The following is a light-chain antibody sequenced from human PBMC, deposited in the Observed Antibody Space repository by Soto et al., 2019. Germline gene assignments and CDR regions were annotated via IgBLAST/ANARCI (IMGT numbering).Light chain of an antibody. CDR1: SSDVGGYNY. CDR3: SSYTSSSNSPYV. V-gene: IGLV2-14*01. J-gene: IGLJ1*01. CDR2: EVS. Sequence: QSALAQPASVSGSPGQSITISCTGTSSDVGGYNYVSWYQQHPGKAPKLMIYEVSNRPSGVSNRFFGSKSGNTASLTISGLQAEDEADYYCSSYTSSSNSPYVFGTGTKVIV.